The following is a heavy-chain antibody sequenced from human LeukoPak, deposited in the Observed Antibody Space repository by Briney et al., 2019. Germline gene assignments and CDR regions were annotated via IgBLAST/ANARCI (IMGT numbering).Heavy chain of an antibody. D-gene: IGHD3-3*01. V-gene: IGHV3-23*01. CDR3: AKGRRVLRFLEWRKEPFDP. Sequence: GGSLRLSCAASGFTFSSYAMSWVRQAPGKGLEWVSAISGSGGSTYYADSVKGRFTISRDNSKNTLYLQMNSLRAEDTAVYYCAKGRRVLRFLEWRKEPFDPWGQGTLVTVSS. CDR1: GFTFSSYA. CDR2: ISGSGGST. J-gene: IGHJ5*02.